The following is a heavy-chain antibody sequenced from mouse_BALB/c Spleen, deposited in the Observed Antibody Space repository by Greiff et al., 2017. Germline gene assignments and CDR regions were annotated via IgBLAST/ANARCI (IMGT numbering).Heavy chain of an antibody. D-gene: IGHD2-14*01. Sequence: VQLQQSGPELVKPGASVKMSCKASGYTFTSYVMHWVKQKPGQGLEWIGYINPYNDGTKYNEKFKGKATLTSDKSSSTAYMELSSLTSEDSAVYYCARGDRYGGNYYVMDYWGQGTSVTVSS. CDR2: INPYNDGT. CDR1: GYTFTSYV. V-gene: IGHV1-14*01. J-gene: IGHJ4*01. CDR3: ARGDRYGGNYYVMDY.